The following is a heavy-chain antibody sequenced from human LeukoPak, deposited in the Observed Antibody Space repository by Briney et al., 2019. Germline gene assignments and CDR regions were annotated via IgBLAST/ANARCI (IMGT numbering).Heavy chain of an antibody. Sequence: GGSLTLSCPASGFTFSRYGLHWVRQAPAKGLDGVAVIWYDGSNEYYADSVKGRFTIIRDNSKNTLHLQMDSLRAEDTAVYYCARPLVGDALDYWGQGTLVTVSS. V-gene: IGHV3-33*01. J-gene: IGHJ4*02. CDR2: IWYDGSNE. CDR3: ARPLVGDALDY. CDR1: GFTFSRYG.